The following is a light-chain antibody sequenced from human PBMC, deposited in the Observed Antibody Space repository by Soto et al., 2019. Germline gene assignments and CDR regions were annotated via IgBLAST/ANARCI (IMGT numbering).Light chain of an antibody. CDR2: KAS. CDR3: QHYKSYSQA. J-gene: IGKJ1*01. Sequence: DIQMTQSPSTLSGSVGDRVTITCRASQTISSWLAWYQQKPGKAPKLLIYKASTLKSGVPSRFSGSGSGTEFTLTISSLQPDDFATYYCQHYKSYSQAFAQRTKV. V-gene: IGKV1-5*03. CDR1: QTISSW.